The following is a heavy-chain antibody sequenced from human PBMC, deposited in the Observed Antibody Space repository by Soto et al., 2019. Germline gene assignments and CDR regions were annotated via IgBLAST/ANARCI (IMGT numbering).Heavy chain of an antibody. CDR2: IATYNNNK. V-gene: IGHV1-18*01. J-gene: IGHJ5*02. D-gene: IGHD3-10*01. CDR1: GDTFANFG. Sequence: HLVQSGPEVKRPGASITVSCKTSGDTFANFGLSWVRQAPGQGLEWMGWIATYNNNKNHAQKFQGRLTLTTDTSARTAYMELESLGYDDTAVYYCARVVRGVVNWFDPWGQGTLVTVSS. CDR3: ARVVRGVVNWFDP.